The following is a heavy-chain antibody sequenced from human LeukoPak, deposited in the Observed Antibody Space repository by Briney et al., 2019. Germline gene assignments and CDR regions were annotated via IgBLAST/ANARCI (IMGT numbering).Heavy chain of an antibody. CDR3: AKDQRVVRYYYYMDV. V-gene: IGHV3-23*01. J-gene: IGHJ6*03. CDR1: GFTFSSYA. Sequence: GGSLRLSCAASGFTFSSYAMSWVRQAPGKGLEWVSAISGSGGSTYYADSVKGRFTISRDNSKNTLYLQMNSLRAEDTAVYYCAKDQRVVRYYYYMDVWGKGTTVTVSS. CDR2: ISGSGGST.